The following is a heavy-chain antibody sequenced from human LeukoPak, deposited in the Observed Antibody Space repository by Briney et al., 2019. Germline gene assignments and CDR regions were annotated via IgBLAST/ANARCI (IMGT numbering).Heavy chain of an antibody. CDR1: GFTFSDYY. Sequence: GGSLRPSCAASGFTFSDYYMSWIRQAPGKGLEWVSYISSSGSTIYYADSVKGRFTISRDNAKNSLYLQMNSLRAEDTAVYYCARPMSYERYFDYWGQGTLVTVSS. J-gene: IGHJ4*02. D-gene: IGHD2-8*01. V-gene: IGHV3-11*01. CDR3: ARPMSYERYFDY. CDR2: ISSSGSTI.